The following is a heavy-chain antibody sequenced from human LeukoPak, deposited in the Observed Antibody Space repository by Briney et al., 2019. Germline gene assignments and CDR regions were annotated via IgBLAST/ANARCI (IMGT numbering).Heavy chain of an antibody. D-gene: IGHD3-3*01. V-gene: IGHV1-46*01. CDR2: INPSAGNT. J-gene: IGHJ3*02. CDR1: GYTFTGYY. CDR3: ARGDHVRIYAESAFDI. Sequence: ASVKVSCKASGYTFTGYYIHWVRQAPGQGLEWMGIINPSAGNTNYARKFQGRVTMTRDTSTSTVYMELSRLSSEDTAMYYCARGDHVRIYAESAFDIWGQGTMVTVSS.